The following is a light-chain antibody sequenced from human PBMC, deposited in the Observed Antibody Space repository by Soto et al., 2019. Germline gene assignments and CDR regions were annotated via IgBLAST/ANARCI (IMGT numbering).Light chain of an antibody. J-gene: IGLJ1*01. CDR1: SSNIGAGYD. Sequence: QSVMTRPPSVSGAPGQSVTISCTGSSSNIGAGYDVHWYQQLPGTAPKLLIYGNSNRPSGVPDRFSGSKSGTSASLAITGLQAEDGADYYCQSYDSSLSAYVFGTGTKVTVL. V-gene: IGLV1-40*01. CDR3: QSYDSSLSAYV. CDR2: GNS.